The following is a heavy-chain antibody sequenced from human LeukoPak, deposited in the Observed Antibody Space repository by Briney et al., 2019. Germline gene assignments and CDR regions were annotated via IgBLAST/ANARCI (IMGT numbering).Heavy chain of an antibody. CDR2: INHSGST. V-gene: IGHV4-34*01. CDR1: GGSFSGYN. Sequence: SETLSLTCAVYGGSFSGYNWSWIRQPPGKGLEWIGEINHSGSTNYNPSLKSRVTISVDTSKNQFSLKLSSVTAADTAVHYCARTPFPRYCSSTSCYTRGGYFDYWGQGTLVTVSS. D-gene: IGHD2-2*02. CDR3: ARTPFPRYCSSTSCYTRGGYFDY. J-gene: IGHJ4*02.